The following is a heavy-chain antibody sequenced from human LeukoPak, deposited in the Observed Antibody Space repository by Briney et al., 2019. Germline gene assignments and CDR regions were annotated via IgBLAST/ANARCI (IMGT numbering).Heavy chain of an antibody. Sequence: PGGSLRLSCAASGFTFSSYGMHWVRQAPGKGLEWVAFTQFDGSHIFYTDSVRGRFTISRDNSKNTLYLQMNSLRAEDTAVFYCAKTSDQLLYSKLAHWGQGTLVTVSS. CDR3: AKTSDQLLYSKLAH. D-gene: IGHD2-8*01. V-gene: IGHV3-30*02. CDR1: GFTFSSYG. CDR2: TQFDGSHI. J-gene: IGHJ4*02.